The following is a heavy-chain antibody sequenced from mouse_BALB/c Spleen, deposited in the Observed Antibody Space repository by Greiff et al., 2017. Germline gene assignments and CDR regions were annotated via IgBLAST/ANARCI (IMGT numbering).Heavy chain of an antibody. Sequence: EVMLVESGGGLVQPGGSLKLSCAASGFTFSSYTMSWVRQTPEKRLEWVASISSGGSTYYPDSVKGRFTISRDNARNILYLQMSSLRSEDTAMYYCAREGYYGSTDYWGQGTTLTVSS. CDR1: GFTFSSYT. V-gene: IGHV5-6-5*01. CDR3: AREGYYGSTDY. J-gene: IGHJ2*01. CDR2: ISSGGST. D-gene: IGHD1-1*01.